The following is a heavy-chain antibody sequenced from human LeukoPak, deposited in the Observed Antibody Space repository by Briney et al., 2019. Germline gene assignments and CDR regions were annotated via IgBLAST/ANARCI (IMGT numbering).Heavy chain of an antibody. Sequence: SVKLSCKASGGTGSSYTISWVRQAPGQGLEWMGRIILYLGIANKAQKLQGRVTITADKSTSTAYRELSSLRSDDTAVYYCAREHCSGGSCFDLRYYYYGMDVWGQGTTVTVSS. CDR1: GGTGSSYT. J-gene: IGHJ6*02. CDR2: IILYLGIA. V-gene: IGHV1-69*04. D-gene: IGHD2-15*01. CDR3: AREHCSGGSCFDLRYYYYGMDV.